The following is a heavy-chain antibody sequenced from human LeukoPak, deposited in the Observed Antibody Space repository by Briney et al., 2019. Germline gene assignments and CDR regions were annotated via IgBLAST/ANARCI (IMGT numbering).Heavy chain of an antibody. J-gene: IGHJ5*02. Sequence: SETLSLTCTVSGGSISSSSYYWVWIRQPPGKGLEWIGSIYYSGSTYYNPSLKSRVTISVDTSKNQFSLKLSSVTAADTAVYYCARHGGDIVVVPAAIQGDWFDPWGQGTLVTVSS. D-gene: IGHD2-2*02. CDR3: ARHGGDIVVVPAAIQGDWFDP. V-gene: IGHV4-39*01. CDR2: IYYSGST. CDR1: GGSISSSSYY.